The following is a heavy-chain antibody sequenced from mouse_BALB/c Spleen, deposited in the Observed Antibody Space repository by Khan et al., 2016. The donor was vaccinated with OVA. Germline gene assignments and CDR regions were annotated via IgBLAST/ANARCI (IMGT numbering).Heavy chain of an antibody. J-gene: IGHJ4*01. Sequence: VQLVESGPGLVAPSQSLSITCTISGFSLTNYGVHWVRQPPGKGLEWLVVIRSDGSTTYYSALKSRLTITKDDTKGQVFLKMHRRQSKDTAVYFCARQPYYHYNIMDYWGQGTSVTVSS. CDR1: GFSLTNYG. CDR3: ARQPYYHYNIMDY. D-gene: IGHD2-10*01. V-gene: IGHV2-6-1*01. CDR2: IRSDGST.